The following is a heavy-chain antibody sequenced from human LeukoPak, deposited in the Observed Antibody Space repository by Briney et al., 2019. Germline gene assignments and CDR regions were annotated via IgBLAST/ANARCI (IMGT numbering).Heavy chain of an antibody. CDR2: IYYSGST. Sequence: SETLSLTCTVSGGSISSSSYYWGWIRQPPGKGLEWIGSIYYSGSTYYNPSLKSRVTISVDTSKSQFSLKLSSVTAADTAVYYCARDRVTTGTYYLDYWGQGTLVTVSS. CDR3: ARDRVTTGTYYLDY. D-gene: IGHD4-11*01. CDR1: GGSISSSSYY. J-gene: IGHJ4*02. V-gene: IGHV4-39*07.